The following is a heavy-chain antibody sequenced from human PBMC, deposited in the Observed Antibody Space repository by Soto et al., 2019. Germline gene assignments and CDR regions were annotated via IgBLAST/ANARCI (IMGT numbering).Heavy chain of an antibody. D-gene: IGHD3-22*01. CDR3: ARLGTLMIVPYGMDV. CDR2: IYYSGST. CDR1: GGSISSSSYY. J-gene: IGHJ6*02. V-gene: IGHV4-39*01. Sequence: SETLSLTCTVSGGSISSSSYYWGWIRQPPGKGLEWIGSIYYSGSTYYNPSLKSRVTISVDTSKNQFSLKLSSVTAADTAVYYCARLGTLMIVPYGMDVWGQGTTVTVSS.